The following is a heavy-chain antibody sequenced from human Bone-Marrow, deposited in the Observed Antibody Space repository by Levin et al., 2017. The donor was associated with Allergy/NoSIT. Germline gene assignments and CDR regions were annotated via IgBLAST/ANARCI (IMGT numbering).Heavy chain of an antibody. D-gene: IGHD6-19*01. CDR3: SRISSAAFDM. Sequence: GESLKISCKASGYTFTDYFIHWVRLAPGQGLEWMGWLNPNSGDTDSSQTFQGTVTMTRDTSISTAYMEVTSLTSNDTALYYWSRISSAAFDMWGQGTVVTFSS. CDR1: GYTFTDYF. J-gene: IGHJ3*02. CDR2: LNPNSGDT. V-gene: IGHV1-2*02.